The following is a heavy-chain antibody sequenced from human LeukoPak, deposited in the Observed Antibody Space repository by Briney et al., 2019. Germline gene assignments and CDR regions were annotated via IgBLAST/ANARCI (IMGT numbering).Heavy chain of an antibody. CDR2: INHSGST. D-gene: IGHD3-9*01. Sequence: SETLSLTCAVYGGSFSGYYWSWIRQPPGKGLEWIGEINHSGSTSYNPSLKSRVTISVDTSKNQFSPKLSSVTAADTAVYYCARGDILTGYYTRGDYDYWGQGTLVTVSS. CDR1: GGSFSGYY. CDR3: ARGDILTGYYTRGDYDY. J-gene: IGHJ4*02. V-gene: IGHV4-34*01.